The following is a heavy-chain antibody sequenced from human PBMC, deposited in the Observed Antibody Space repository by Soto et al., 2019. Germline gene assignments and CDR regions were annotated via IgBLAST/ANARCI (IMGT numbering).Heavy chain of an antibody. CDR2: ISSSGSTI. V-gene: IGHV3-48*03. CDR1: GFTFSSYE. CDR3: ASLYSSSWYYLNWFDP. Sequence: PGGSLRLSCAASGFTFSSYEMNWVRQAPGKGLEWVSYISSSGSTIYYADSVKGRFTISRDNAKNSLYLQMNSLRAEDTAVYYCASLYSSSWYYLNWFDPWGQGTLVTVSS. D-gene: IGHD6-13*01. J-gene: IGHJ5*02.